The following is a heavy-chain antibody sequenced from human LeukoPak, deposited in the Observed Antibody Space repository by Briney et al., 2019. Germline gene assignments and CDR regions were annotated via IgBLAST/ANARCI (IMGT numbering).Heavy chain of an antibody. D-gene: IGHD6-19*01. Sequence: PSETLSLTCTVSGGSISSGGYYWSWIRQHPGKGLEWIGYIYYSGSTYYNPSLKSRVTISVDTSKNQFSLKLSSVTAADTAVYYCASCPSWTSSGWYSLYFDYWGQGTLVTVSS. CDR1: GGSISSGGYY. V-gene: IGHV4-31*03. CDR3: ASCPSWTSSGWYSLYFDY. J-gene: IGHJ4*02. CDR2: IYYSGST.